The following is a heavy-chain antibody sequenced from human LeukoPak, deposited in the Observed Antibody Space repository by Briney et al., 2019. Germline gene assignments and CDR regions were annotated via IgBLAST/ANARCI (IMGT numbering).Heavy chain of an antibody. CDR2: ISGDGGST. CDR1: GFTFDDYA. CDR3: AKVGYNSWGIDY. Sequence: GGSLRLPCAASGFTFDDYAMQWVRQAPGKGLEWVSLISGDGGSTYYADSVKGRFTISRDNSKNSLYLQMNSLRTEDTALYYCAKVGYNSWGIDYWGQGTLVTVSS. V-gene: IGHV3-43*02. J-gene: IGHJ4*02. D-gene: IGHD5-24*01.